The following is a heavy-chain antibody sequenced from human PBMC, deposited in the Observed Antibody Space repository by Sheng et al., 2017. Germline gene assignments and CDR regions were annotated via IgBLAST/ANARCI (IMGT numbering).Heavy chain of an antibody. D-gene: IGHD2-15*01. Sequence: QLQLQESGPGLVKPSETLSLTCTVSGGSISSSSYYWGWIRQPPGKGLEWIGSIYYSGSTYYNPSLKSRVTISIDTSNNHFSLKLNSLTAADTAVYYCARHGSWRQPPVRRGGGSDPVGQGTLVTVSS. CDR1: GGSISSSSYY. V-gene: IGHV4-39*01. J-gene: IGHJ5*02. CDR3: ARHGSWRQPPVRRGGGSDP. CDR2: IYYSGST.